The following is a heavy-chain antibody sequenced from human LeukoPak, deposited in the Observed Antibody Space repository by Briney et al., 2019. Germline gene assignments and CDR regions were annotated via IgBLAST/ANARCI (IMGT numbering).Heavy chain of an antibody. D-gene: IGHD3-10*01. Sequence: GGSLRLSCAASGFTFSSYSMNWVRQAPGKGLEWVSYISSSSSTIYYADSVRGRFTISRDNAKNSLYLQMNSLRAEDTAVYYCAYQGEFRAFDYWGQGTLVTVSS. J-gene: IGHJ4*02. CDR2: ISSSSSTI. CDR3: AYQGEFRAFDY. CDR1: GFTFSSYS. V-gene: IGHV3-48*01.